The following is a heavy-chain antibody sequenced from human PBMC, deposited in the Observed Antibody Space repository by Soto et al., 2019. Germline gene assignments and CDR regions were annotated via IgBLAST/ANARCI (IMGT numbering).Heavy chain of an antibody. V-gene: IGHV3-23*01. CDR3: AKEGDVLMVYAPGWFAP. CDR2: ISGSGGST. CDR1: GLTFSSYA. D-gene: IGHD2-8*01. J-gene: IGHJ5*02. Sequence: PGGSLRLSCAASGLTFSSYAMSWVRQAPGKGLEWVSAISGSGGSTYYADSVKGRFTISRDNSKNTLYLQMNSLRAEDTAVYYCAKEGDVLMVYAPGWFAPWGQGTLVTVSS.